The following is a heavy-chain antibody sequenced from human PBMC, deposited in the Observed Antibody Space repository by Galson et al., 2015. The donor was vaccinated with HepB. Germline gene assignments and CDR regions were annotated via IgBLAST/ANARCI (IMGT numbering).Heavy chain of an antibody. V-gene: IGHV5-51*01. CDR2: IYPGDSDT. J-gene: IGHJ4*02. CDR1: GYSFTSYW. D-gene: IGHD3-10*01. Sequence: QSGAEVTKPGESLKISCKGSGYSFTSYWIAWVRQMPGKGLEWLGIIYPGDSDTRYSPSFQGQVIISADKSINTAYLQWSSLRASDTAMYYCARPRGSGGYYSPLEYWGQGTLVTVSS. CDR3: ARPRGSGGYYSPLEY.